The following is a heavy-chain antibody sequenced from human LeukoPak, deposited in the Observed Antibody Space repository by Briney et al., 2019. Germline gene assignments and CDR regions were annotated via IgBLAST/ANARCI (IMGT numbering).Heavy chain of an antibody. V-gene: IGHV4-39*07. J-gene: IGHJ4*02. CDR2: IYYSGST. Sequence: SETLSLTCTVSGGSISSSSYYWGWIRQPPGKGLEWIGSIYYSGSTYYNPSLKSRVTISVDTSKNQFSLKLSSVTAADTAVYYCARFLVSLPDYWGQGTLVTVSS. CDR3: ARFLVSLPDY. CDR1: GGSISSSSYY. D-gene: IGHD3-3*01.